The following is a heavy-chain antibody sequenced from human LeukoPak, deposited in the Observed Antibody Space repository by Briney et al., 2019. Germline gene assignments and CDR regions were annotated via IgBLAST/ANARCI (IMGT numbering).Heavy chain of an antibody. CDR3: ARSRPQVNDAFDI. CDR1: GGSISSGGYS. D-gene: IGHD2-21*01. CDR2: IYHSGST. V-gene: IGHV4-30-2*01. J-gene: IGHJ3*02. Sequence: SQTLSLTCAVSGGSISSGGYSWSWIRQPPGKGLEWIGYIYHSGSTYYNPSLKSRVTISVDRSKNQFSLKLSSVTAADTAVYYCARSRPQVNDAFDIWGQGTMVTVSS.